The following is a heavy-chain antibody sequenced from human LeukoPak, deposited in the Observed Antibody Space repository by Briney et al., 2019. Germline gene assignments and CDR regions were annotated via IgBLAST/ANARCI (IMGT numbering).Heavy chain of an antibody. CDR1: GFTLGSYG. D-gene: IGHD2-15*01. V-gene: IGHV3-30*02. CDR3: AKAPVTTCRGAFCYPFDY. J-gene: IGHJ4*02. CDR2: IWYDGSNQ. Sequence: GGSLRLSCEASGFTLGSYGMHWVRQAPGKGLEWVTFIWYDGSNQYYADSVKGRFTISRDSSKNTLFLQMNRLRPEDAAVYYCAKAPVTTCRGAFCYPFDYWGLGTLVTVSS.